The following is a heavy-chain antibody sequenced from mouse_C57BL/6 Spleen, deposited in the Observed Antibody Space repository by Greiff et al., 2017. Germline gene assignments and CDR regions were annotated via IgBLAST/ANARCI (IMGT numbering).Heavy chain of an antibody. CDR3: ARDRAPYYYGSYWYFDV. V-gene: IGHV5-4*01. CDR1: GFTFSSYA. J-gene: IGHJ1*03. Sequence: EVNLVESGGGLVKPGGSLKLSCAASGFTFSSYAMSWVRQTPEKRLEWVATISDGGSYTYYPDNVKGRFTISRDNAKNNLYLQMSHLKSEDTAMYYCARDRAPYYYGSYWYFDVWGTGTTVTVSS. D-gene: IGHD1-1*01. CDR2: ISDGGSYT.